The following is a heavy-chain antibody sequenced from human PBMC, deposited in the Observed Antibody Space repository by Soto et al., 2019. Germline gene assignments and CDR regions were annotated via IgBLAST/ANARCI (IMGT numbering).Heavy chain of an antibody. CDR3: AKWGPSGYYDSSGYFDY. Sequence: GGSLRLSCAASGFTFSNYAMSWVRQAPGKGLEWVSSISSSGGSTYYANSVKGRFTISRDNSKNTLYLQMNSLRAEDTAVYYCAKWGPSGYYDSSGYFDYWGQGTLVTVSS. V-gene: IGHV3-23*01. D-gene: IGHD3-22*01. CDR1: GFTFSNYA. J-gene: IGHJ4*02. CDR2: ISSSGGST.